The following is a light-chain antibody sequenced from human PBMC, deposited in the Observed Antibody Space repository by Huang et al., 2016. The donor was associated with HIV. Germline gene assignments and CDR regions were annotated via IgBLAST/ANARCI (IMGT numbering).Light chain of an antibody. Sequence: DVQMTQSPSTLSAYVGDRITITCRASQSINNYLAWYHQKAGKAPDLLIYKASTLDSGVPSRFSGSGSGTTFTLTISNLQPDDFATYYCQQYDSYWTFGQGTKVE. V-gene: IGKV1-5*03. CDR1: QSINNY. CDR2: KAS. J-gene: IGKJ1*01. CDR3: QQYDSYWT.